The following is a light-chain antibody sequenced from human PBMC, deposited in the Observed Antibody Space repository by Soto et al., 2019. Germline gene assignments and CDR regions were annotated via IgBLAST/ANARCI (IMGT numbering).Light chain of an antibody. CDR2: EIN. Sequence: QSALTQPASVSGSPGQSITISCTATSSDIGTYNFVSWYQQHPGKAPKLLIHEINNRPSGVSIRFSGSKSGNTASLTISGLQAEDGADYSCSSVTPTSTLIFGGGTKLTVL. CDR1: SSDIGTYNF. CDR3: SSVTPTSTLI. V-gene: IGLV2-14*01. J-gene: IGLJ2*01.